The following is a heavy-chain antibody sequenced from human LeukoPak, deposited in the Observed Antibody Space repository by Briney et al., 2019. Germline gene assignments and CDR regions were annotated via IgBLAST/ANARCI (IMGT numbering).Heavy chain of an antibody. Sequence: GGSLRLSCAASGFTFDEYAIHWVRQAPGKGLEWVSGISWDSNSIIYADSVKGRFTISRDNAKSSLYLQMNSLRADDTALYYCAKAVAAPGAFDIWGQGTVVTVSS. V-gene: IGHV3-9*01. J-gene: IGHJ3*02. CDR3: AKAVAAPGAFDI. D-gene: IGHD6-19*01. CDR1: GFTFDEYA. CDR2: ISWDSNSI.